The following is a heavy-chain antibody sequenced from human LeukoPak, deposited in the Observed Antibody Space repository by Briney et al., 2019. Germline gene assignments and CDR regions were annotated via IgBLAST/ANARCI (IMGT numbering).Heavy chain of an antibody. CDR2: IKQDGSET. V-gene: IGHV3-7*01. J-gene: IGHJ4*02. CDR1: EFTFSHHW. CDR3: ARDAYDSSDWGFDY. Sequence: PGGSLRLSCAASEFTFSHHWMTWVRQAPGKGLELVANIKQDGSETYYVDSVKGRFTISRDNAKNSLDMQMNSLRAEDTAVYYCARDAYDSSDWGFDYWGQGTLVTVSS. D-gene: IGHD3-22*01.